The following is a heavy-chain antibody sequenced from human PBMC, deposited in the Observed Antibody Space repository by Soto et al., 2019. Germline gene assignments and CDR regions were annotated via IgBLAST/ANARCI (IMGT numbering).Heavy chain of an antibody. Sequence: GGSLRLSCGASGFAFRSHWMSWVRQAPGKGLEWVSVISGSGGSTYYADSVKGRFTISRDNSKNTLYLQMNSLRAEDTAVYYCASRSSGWYFDYWGQGTLVTVSS. V-gene: IGHV3-23*01. J-gene: IGHJ4*02. CDR3: ASRSSGWYFDY. CDR2: ISGSGGST. CDR1: GFAFRSHW. D-gene: IGHD6-19*01.